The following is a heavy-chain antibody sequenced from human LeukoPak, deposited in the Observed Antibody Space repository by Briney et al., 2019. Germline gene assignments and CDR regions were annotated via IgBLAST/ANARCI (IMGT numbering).Heavy chain of an antibody. CDR3: ARVGTHYYYYMDV. J-gene: IGHJ6*03. V-gene: IGHV1-2*02. CDR1: GYDFATYG. CDR2: INPNSGGT. D-gene: IGHD1-1*01. Sequence: GASVTVSCKTSGYDFATYGISWVRQAPGQGLEWMGWINPNSGGTNYAQKFQGRVTMTRDTSISTAYMELSRLRSDDTAVYYCARVGTHYYYYMDVWGKGTTVTVSS.